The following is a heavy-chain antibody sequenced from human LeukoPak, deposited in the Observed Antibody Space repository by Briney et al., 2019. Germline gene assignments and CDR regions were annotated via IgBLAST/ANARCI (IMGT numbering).Heavy chain of an antibody. J-gene: IGHJ4*02. V-gene: IGHV4-39*02. CDR1: SVSISSSSYY. CDR2: IYYSGTT. Sequence: SETLSLTCTVSSVSISSSSYYWGWIRQPPGKGLEWIGSIYYSGTTYYNPSLKSRVTISVDTSKNQFSLKLSSVTAADTAVYYCARDPAAAGTGARWGQGTLVTVSS. D-gene: IGHD6-13*01. CDR3: ARDPAAAGTGAR.